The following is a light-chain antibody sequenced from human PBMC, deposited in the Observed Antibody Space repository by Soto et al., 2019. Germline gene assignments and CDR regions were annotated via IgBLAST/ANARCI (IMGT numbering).Light chain of an antibody. J-gene: IGKJ2*01. CDR2: GVS. CDR1: QSVSSTY. CDR3: QQYGSSPPT. Sequence: EIVLTQSPGTLSLSPGERATLSCRASQSVSSTYLAWYQRKPGQAPRLLIYGVSSRATGIPDRFSGSGSGTDFTLTISRLEPEDFAVYYGQQYGSSPPTFGQGTKLEIK. V-gene: IGKV3-20*01.